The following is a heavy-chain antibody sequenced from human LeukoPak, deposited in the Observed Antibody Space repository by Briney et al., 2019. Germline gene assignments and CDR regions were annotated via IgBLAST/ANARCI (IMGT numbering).Heavy chain of an antibody. V-gene: IGHV6-1*01. J-gene: IGHJ4*02. D-gene: IGHD6-13*01. CDR3: ARDRRAPLAAAGAVPFDY. Sequence: SQTLSLTCAISGDSVSSSSAAWNWIRQSPSRGLEWLGRAYYRSKWYNDYAVSVKSRITINPDTSKNQFSLQLNSVTPEDTAVYYCARDRRAPLAAAGAVPFDYWGQGTLVTVSS. CDR1: GDSVSSSSAA. CDR2: AYYRSKWYN.